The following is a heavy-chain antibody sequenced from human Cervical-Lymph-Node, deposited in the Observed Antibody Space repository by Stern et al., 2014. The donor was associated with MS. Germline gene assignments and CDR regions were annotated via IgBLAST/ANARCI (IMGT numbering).Heavy chain of an antibody. CDR2: ISYSGNT. CDR3: ARVTEFLRFFYPDY. D-gene: IGHD3-3*01. J-gene: IGHJ4*02. V-gene: IGHV4-31*03. CDR1: GGSVSSGSRY. Sequence: QVQLQESGPGLVKPSQTLSLTCTVSGGSVSSGSRYWSWIRQHPGKGLEWIGYISYSGNTYYSPSLQRRLTISMDTSKNQFSLKLRSVTAADTAIYYCARVTEFLRFFYPDYWGQGTLVTVSS.